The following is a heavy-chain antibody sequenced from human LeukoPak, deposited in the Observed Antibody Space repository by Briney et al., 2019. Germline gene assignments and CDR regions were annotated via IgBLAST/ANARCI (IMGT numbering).Heavy chain of an antibody. Sequence: ASVTVSCTASGYTFTGYYMNWVRQAPGQGLEWMGWINPNSGGTNYAQKFQGRVTMTRDTSISTAYMELSRLRSDDTAVYYCARDGELGVIHYYYYMDVWGKGTTVTVSS. CDR1: GYTFTGYY. V-gene: IGHV1-2*02. CDR3: ARDGELGVIHYYYYMDV. J-gene: IGHJ6*03. D-gene: IGHD3-10*01. CDR2: INPNSGGT.